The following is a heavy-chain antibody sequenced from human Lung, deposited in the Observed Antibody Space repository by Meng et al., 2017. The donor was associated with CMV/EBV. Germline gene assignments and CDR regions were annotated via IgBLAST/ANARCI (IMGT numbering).Heavy chain of an antibody. V-gene: IGHV4-34*01. CDR2: INHSGST. CDR3: ARERGAGSTQRGWFDP. CDR1: GGSFSGYY. J-gene: IGHJ5*02. D-gene: IGHD3-10*01. Sequence: QVQLQQWGAGLLKPSETLSLTCAVYGGSFSGYYWHWIRQPPGKGLEWIGEINHSGSTNYNPSLKSRVTISVDTSKTQFSLKLSSVPAADTAVYYCARERGAGSTQRGWFDPWGQGTLFNVSS.